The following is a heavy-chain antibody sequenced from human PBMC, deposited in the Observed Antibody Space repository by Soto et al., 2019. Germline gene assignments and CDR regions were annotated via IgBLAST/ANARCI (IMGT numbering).Heavy chain of an antibody. D-gene: IGHD6-6*01. CDR2: IYPGDSDT. CDR1: GNSFTSCW. Sequence: GESLTISCQGSGNSFTSCWIVSVRQMPGKGLEWMGIIYPGDSDTRYSPSFQGQVTISADKSISTAYLQWSSLKASDTAMYYCASRARSSSHYYGMDVWGQGTTVTVS. J-gene: IGHJ6*02. CDR3: ASRARSSSHYYGMDV. V-gene: IGHV5-51*01.